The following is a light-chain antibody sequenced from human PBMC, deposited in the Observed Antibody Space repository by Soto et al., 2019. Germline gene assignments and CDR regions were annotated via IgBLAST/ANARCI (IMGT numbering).Light chain of an antibody. CDR3: QQLNSYPLT. CDR1: QGISNS. Sequence: DIQLTQSPSFLPASVGDRVTITCRASQGISNSLAWYQHKPGKAPGLLMYAASTLQRGISSRFSGSGSGTEFTLTISNLQPEDFATYYGQQLNSYPLTFGGGTKVEIK. V-gene: IGKV1-9*01. J-gene: IGKJ4*01. CDR2: AAS.